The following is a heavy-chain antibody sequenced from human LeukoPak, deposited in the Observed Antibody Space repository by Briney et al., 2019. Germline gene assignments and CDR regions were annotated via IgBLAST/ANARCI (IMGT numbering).Heavy chain of an antibody. CDR2: IKQDGSEK. J-gene: IGHJ4*02. Sequence: GGSLRLSCAASGFTFSSYWMSWVRQAPGKGLEWVANIKQDGSEKYYVDSVKGRFTISRDNAKNSLYLQMNSLRAEDTAVYYCASTLSTTVTTADDYWGQGTLVTVSS. D-gene: IGHD4-17*01. CDR1: GFTFSSYW. CDR3: ASTLSTTVTTADDY. V-gene: IGHV3-7*01.